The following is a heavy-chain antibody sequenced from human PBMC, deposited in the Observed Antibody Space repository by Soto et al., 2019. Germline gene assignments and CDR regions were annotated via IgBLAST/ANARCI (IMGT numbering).Heavy chain of an antibody. CDR1: GFSFRSYG. V-gene: IGHV3-33*01. CDR3: AREHGYCTGRTRPSELDF. CDR2: IWYDGSKK. J-gene: IGHJ4*02. D-gene: IGHD2-8*02. Sequence: LRLSCAASGFSFRSYGMHWVRQPPGKGLEWVATIWYDGSKKYYGESVKGRFSVSRDNSKSTLDLQMNSLRVEDTGVYYCAREHGYCTGRTRPSELDFWGQGAMVTVSS.